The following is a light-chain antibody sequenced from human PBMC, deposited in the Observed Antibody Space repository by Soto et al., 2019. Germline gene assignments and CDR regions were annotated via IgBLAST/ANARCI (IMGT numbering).Light chain of an antibody. Sequence: VLTQSPGTLSLSPGERATLSFRASQSVSSSYLAWYQQKPGQAPRLLIYGASSRATGIPDRFSGSGSGTDFTLIISSLQPDDFPTYYSQPYGRYWPSGQRAIVDIK. CDR1: QSVSSSY. V-gene: IGKV3-20*01. CDR3: QPYGRYWP. J-gene: IGKJ1*01. CDR2: GAS.